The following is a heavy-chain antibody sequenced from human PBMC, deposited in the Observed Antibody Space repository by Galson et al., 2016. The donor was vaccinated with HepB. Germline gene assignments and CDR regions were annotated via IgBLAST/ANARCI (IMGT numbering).Heavy chain of an antibody. J-gene: IGHJ4*02. CDR2: TYYRSKWYN. V-gene: IGHV6-1*01. D-gene: IGHD6-19*01. CDR3: ARERSGWYDFDS. CDR1: GDSVSSNSVT. Sequence: CAISGDSVSSNSVTWNWIRQSPSRGLEWLGRTYYRSKWYNEYAVSVKSRIIINPDTSKNQFSLQLNSVTPEDTAVYYCARERSGWYDFDSWGLGTLVTVSS.